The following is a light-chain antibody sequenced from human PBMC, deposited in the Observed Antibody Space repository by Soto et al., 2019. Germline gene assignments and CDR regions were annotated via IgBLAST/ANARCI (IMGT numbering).Light chain of an antibody. CDR1: SSDVGDYNY. CDR3: SSYAGSNSHYV. J-gene: IGLJ1*01. V-gene: IGLV2-8*01. Sequence: QSALTQPPSASGSPGQSVTISCTGTSSDVGDYNYVSWYQHHPGKAPKLMIYEVNKRPSGVPDRFSGSKSGNTASLTVSGLQADDEADYYCSSYAGSNSHYVFGTGTKLTVL. CDR2: EVN.